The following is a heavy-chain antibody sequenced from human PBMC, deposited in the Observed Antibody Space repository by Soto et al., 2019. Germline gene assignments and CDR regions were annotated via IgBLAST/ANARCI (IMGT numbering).Heavy chain of an antibody. CDR1: GFTVSSYF. V-gene: IGHV3-53*01. Sequence: EVQLVESGGGLIQPGGSLRLSCAASGFTVSSYFMTWVRQAPGKGLEWVSVLYSVVSTYYADSVKGRFTIYRDNSKNKLYLHMNSLRVEDTAVYYCARDPRGSGGNPVKYAMDVWGQGTTVTVSS. CDR2: LYSVVST. D-gene: IGHD2-15*01. J-gene: IGHJ6*02. CDR3: ARDPRGSGGNPVKYAMDV.